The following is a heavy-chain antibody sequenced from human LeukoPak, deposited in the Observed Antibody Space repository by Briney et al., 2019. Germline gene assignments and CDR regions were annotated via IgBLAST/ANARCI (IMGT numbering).Heavy chain of an antibody. CDR1: GGSFSGYY. V-gene: IGHV4-34*01. Sequence: SETLSLTCAVYGGSFSGYYWSWIRQPPGKGLEWIGEINHSGSTNYNPSLKSRVTISVDTSKNQFSLKLSPVTAADTAVYYCARGGRSGYSYWGQGTLVTVSS. D-gene: IGHD5-18*01. CDR2: INHSGST. CDR3: ARGGRSGYSY. J-gene: IGHJ4*02.